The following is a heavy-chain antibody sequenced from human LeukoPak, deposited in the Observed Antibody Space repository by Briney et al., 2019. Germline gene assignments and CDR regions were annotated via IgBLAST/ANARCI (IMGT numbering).Heavy chain of an antibody. CDR2: MNPNSGNT. V-gene: IGHV1-8*03. D-gene: IGHD3-3*01. Sequence: ASVKVSCKASGGTFSSYAISWVRQATGQGLEWMGWMNPNSGNTGYAQKFQGRVTITRNTSISTAYMELSSLRSEDTAVYYYARVLHYDFWSGYYPNWFDPWGQGTLVTVSS. J-gene: IGHJ5*02. CDR1: GGTFSSYA. CDR3: ARVLHYDFWSGYYPNWFDP.